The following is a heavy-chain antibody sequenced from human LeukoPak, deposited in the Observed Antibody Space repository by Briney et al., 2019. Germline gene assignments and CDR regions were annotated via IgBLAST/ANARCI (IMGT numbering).Heavy chain of an antibody. CDR1: GFTFSSYW. CDR3: ARGSGSYYLLYNWFDP. J-gene: IGHJ5*02. D-gene: IGHD3-10*01. CDR2: IKQDGSEK. Sequence: GGSLRLSCAASGFTFSSYWISWVRQAPGKGLQRVANIKQDGSEKYYVDSVKGRFTISRDNAKNSLYLQMNSLRAEDTAVYYCARGSGSYYLLYNWFDPWGQGTLVTVSS. V-gene: IGHV3-7*03.